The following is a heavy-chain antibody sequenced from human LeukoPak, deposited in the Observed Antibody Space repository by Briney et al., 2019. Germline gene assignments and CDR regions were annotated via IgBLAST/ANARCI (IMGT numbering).Heavy chain of an antibody. CDR2: ITAGGDNT. D-gene: IGHD2-21*02. CDR1: GFTFNSYA. V-gene: IGHV3-23*01. CDR3: AKGHYPDASCAGDCYYSY. Sequence: WGSLRLSCAASGFTFNSYAMTWVRQAPGKGLEWVSGITAGGDNTFYADSVKGRFTISRDNSKNTLYLQTDSLRAEDTAVYYCAKGHYPDASCAGDCYYSYWGQGTLVTVSS. J-gene: IGHJ4*02.